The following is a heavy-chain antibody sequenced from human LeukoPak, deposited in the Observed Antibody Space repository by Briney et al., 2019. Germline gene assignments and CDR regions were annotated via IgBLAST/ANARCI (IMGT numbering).Heavy chain of an antibody. CDR3: ARALNPLPGTYYFDY. CDR2: IYISGST. J-gene: IGHJ4*02. Sequence: KPSETLSLTCTVSGASINSHYWSWIRQPAGKGLERIGRIYISGSTNYNSSLQSRVTMSVDTSKNQFSLKLSSVTAADTAVYYCARALNPLPGTYYFDYWGQGTLVTVSS. V-gene: IGHV4-4*07. CDR1: GASINSHY. D-gene: IGHD2-15*01.